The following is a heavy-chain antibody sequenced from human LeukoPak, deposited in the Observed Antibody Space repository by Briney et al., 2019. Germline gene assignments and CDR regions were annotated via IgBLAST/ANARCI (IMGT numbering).Heavy chain of an antibody. J-gene: IGHJ4*02. Sequence: SETLSLTCAVSGGSISSYYWSWIRQPPGKGLEWIGYIYYSGSTNYNPSLKSRVTISVDTSKNQFSLKLSSVTAADTAVYYCAGTITQGVVAAAGRPDYWGQGTLVTVSS. CDR1: GGSISSYY. CDR2: IYYSGST. V-gene: IGHV4-59*01. D-gene: IGHD6-13*01. CDR3: AGTITQGVVAAAGRPDY.